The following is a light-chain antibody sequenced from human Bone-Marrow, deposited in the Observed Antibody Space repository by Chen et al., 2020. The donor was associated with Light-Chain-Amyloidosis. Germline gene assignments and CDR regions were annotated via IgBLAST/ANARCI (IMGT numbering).Light chain of an antibody. CDR3: QQSSTSPLT. J-gene: IGKJ4*01. V-gene: IGKV3-20*01. Sequence: EIVLTQSPGTLSLSPGEGANLSCRASQTISSNYLTWYQQKFGQAPRLLIYGSSSRATGIPDRFTGSGSGTDFTLTINRLEPEDSAMYFCQQSSTSPLTFGGGTKVEIK. CDR2: GSS. CDR1: QTISSNY.